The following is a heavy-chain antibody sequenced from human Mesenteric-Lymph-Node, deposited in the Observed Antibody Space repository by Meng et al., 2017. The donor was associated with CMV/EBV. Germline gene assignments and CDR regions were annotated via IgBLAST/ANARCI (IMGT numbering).Heavy chain of an antibody. CDR1: GFTFSGSA. D-gene: IGHD2-15*01. CDR3: TGSYHYDYAMDV. Sequence: GGSLRLSCAASGFTFSGSAMHWVRQASGKGLEWISRIRTKANTYATIYGASVNGRFTISRDDSKNTAYLQMNSLKTEDTAVHYCTGSYHYDYAMDVWGQGTTVTVSS. CDR2: IRTKANTYAT. J-gene: IGHJ6*02. V-gene: IGHV3-73*01.